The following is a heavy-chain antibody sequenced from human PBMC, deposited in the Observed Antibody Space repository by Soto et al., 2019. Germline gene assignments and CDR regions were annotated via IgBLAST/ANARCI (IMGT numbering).Heavy chain of an antibody. CDR2: IHFGGNT. V-gene: IGHV3-53*01. J-gene: IGHJ4*02. CDR1: GFTVSGDY. D-gene: IGHD6-19*01. Sequence: GGSLRLSCAASGFTVSGDYVSWVRQAPGKGLECVSVIHFGGNTYYADSVKGRFTVSRDNSKNTLYLQMNSLRVEDTVIYFCTKVSPQWLVHDYWGQGTLVTVSS. CDR3: TKVSPQWLVHDY.